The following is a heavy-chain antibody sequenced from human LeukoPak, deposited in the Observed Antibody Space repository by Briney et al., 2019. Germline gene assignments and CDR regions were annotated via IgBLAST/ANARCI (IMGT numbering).Heavy chain of an antibody. CDR1: GFTFSSYW. CDR3: ARDVYYGSGSYSNDAFDI. Sequence: GGSLRLSCAASGFTFSSYWRHWVRQAPGKGLVWVSRINSDGSSTSYADSVKGRFAISRDNAKNTLYLQMNSLRAEDMAVYYCARDVYYGSGSYSNDAFDIWGQGTMVTVSS. J-gene: IGHJ3*02. CDR2: INSDGSST. V-gene: IGHV3-74*01. D-gene: IGHD3-10*01.